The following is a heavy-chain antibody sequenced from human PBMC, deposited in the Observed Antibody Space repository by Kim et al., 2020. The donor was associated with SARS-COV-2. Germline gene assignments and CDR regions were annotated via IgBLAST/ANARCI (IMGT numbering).Heavy chain of an antibody. V-gene: IGHV1-2*02. CDR3: ARDLGTDFDY. Sequence: GTYYAQKFQGRVTMTKETSISTAYMELSRLRSDDTAVYYCARDLGTDFDYWGQGTLVTVSS. D-gene: IGHD1-7*01. CDR2: GT. J-gene: IGHJ4*02.